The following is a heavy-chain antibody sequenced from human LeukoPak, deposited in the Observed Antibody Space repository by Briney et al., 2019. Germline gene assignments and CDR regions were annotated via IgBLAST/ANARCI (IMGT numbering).Heavy chain of an antibody. Sequence: SENLSFTCTVSGGSISSGGYYWSWIRQHPGKGLEWIGYIYYSGSTYYNPSLKSRVTISVDTSKNQFSLKLSSVTAADTAVYYCARATRRGYSGYDTGYYFDYWGQGTLVTVSS. J-gene: IGHJ4*02. CDR3: ARATRRGYSGYDTGYYFDY. CDR2: IYYSGST. D-gene: IGHD5-12*01. CDR1: GGSISSGGYY. V-gene: IGHV4-31*03.